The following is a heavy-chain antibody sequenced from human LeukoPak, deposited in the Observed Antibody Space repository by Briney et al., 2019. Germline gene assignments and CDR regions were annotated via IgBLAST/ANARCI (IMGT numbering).Heavy chain of an antibody. Sequence: GGSLRLSCAASGFTFSNCAMSWVRQAPGKGPEWVSTISDDGVNTYYADSVKGRFTISRDNSKSTLYLQMNSLRAEDTAVYYCARDRDWYSFDSWGQGTLVTVSS. CDR1: GFTFSNCA. CDR2: ISDDGVNT. J-gene: IGHJ4*02. D-gene: IGHD6-19*01. V-gene: IGHV3-23*01. CDR3: ARDRDWYSFDS.